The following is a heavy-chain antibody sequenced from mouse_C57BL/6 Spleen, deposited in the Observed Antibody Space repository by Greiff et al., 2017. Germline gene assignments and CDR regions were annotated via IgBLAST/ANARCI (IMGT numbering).Heavy chain of an antibody. V-gene: IGHV1-18*01. D-gene: IGHD2-12*01. J-gene: IGHJ4*01. CDR3: ASSREYDVNSAIDY. Sequence: EVQLQQSGPELVKPGASVKIPCKASGYTFTDYNMDWVKQSHGKSLEWIGDINPNNGGTIYNQKFKGKATLTVDQSSSTAYMELRSLTSEDTAVXYCASSREYDVNSAIDYWGQGTSVTVSS. CDR1: GYTFTDYN. CDR2: INPNNGGT.